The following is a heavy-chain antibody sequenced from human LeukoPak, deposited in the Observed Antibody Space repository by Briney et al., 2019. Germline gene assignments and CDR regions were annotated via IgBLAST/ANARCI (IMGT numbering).Heavy chain of an antibody. CDR1: GFSFSTYG. J-gene: IGHJ4*02. CDR2: IWYDGTNK. D-gene: IGHD5-18*01. CDR3: ARDQRGFSYSKYYFDY. V-gene: IGHV3-33*01. Sequence: PGGSLRLSCAASGFSFSTYGMHWVRQAPGKGLEGVEVIWYDGTNKYYADSVKGRFTISRDNSKNTLYLQMNSLRAEDTAVYYCARDQRGFSYSKYYFDYWGQGTLVTVSS.